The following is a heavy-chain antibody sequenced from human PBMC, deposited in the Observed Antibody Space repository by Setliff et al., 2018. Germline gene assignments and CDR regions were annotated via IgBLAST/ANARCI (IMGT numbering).Heavy chain of an antibody. J-gene: IGHJ6*03. CDR1: GFTFSNYW. CDR3: ARDQVGSSGYYQWGFYFYYMDV. Sequence: PGGSLRLSCAASGFTFSNYWMHWVRQAPGKGLVWVSHINRDGSNIRYADSVKGRFTISRDIAKNTLYLQINSLRAEDTAVYYCARDQVGSSGYYQWGFYFYYMDVWGKGTTVTVSS. CDR2: INRDGSNI. V-gene: IGHV3-74*01. D-gene: IGHD3-22*01.